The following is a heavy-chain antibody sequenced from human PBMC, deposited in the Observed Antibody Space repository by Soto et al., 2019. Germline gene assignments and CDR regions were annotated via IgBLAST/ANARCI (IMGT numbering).Heavy chain of an antibody. CDR3: ARDRGSYSGYDQMGLSTKHYYYYGMDV. D-gene: IGHD5-12*01. CDR2: ISYDGSNK. CDR1: GFTFSSYA. Sequence: GGSLRLSCAASGFTFSSYAMHWVRQAPGKGLEWVAVISYDGSNKYYADSVKGRFTISRDNSKNTLYLQMNSLRAEDTAVYYCARDRGSYSGYDQMGLSTKHYYYYGMDVWGQGTTVTVSS. V-gene: IGHV3-30-3*01. J-gene: IGHJ6*02.